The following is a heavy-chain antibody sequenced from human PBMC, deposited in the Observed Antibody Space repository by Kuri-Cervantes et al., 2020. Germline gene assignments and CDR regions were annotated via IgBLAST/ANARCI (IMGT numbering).Heavy chain of an antibody. Sequence: GGSLRLSCAASGFTFSSYDMHWVRQATGKGLEWVSAIGTAGDTYYPGSVKGRFTISRDNAKNSLYLQMNSLRDEDTAVYYCAVIGEVFAFDIWGQGTMVTVSS. D-gene: IGHD3-16*01. CDR1: GFTFSSYD. CDR3: AVIGEVFAFDI. V-gene: IGHV3-13*01. CDR2: IGTAGDT. J-gene: IGHJ3*02.